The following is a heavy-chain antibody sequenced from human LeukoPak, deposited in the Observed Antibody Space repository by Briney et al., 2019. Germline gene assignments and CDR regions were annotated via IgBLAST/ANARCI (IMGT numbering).Heavy chain of an antibody. V-gene: IGHV4-59*01. J-gene: IGHJ4*02. D-gene: IGHD1-26*01. CDR1: GGSISSYY. CDR2: IYYSGST. Sequence: SETLSLTCTVSGGSISSYYWSWIRQPPGKGLEWIGYIYYSGSTNYNPSLKSRVTISVDTSKNQFSLKLSSVTAADTAVYYCARYSGRYYQIYYFDYWGQGTLVAVSS. CDR3: ARYSGRYYQIYYFDY.